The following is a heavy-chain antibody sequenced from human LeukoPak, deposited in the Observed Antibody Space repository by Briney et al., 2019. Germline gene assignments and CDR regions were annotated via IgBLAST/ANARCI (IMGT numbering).Heavy chain of an antibody. CDR1: GGSISSGDYY. D-gene: IGHD3-10*02. J-gene: IGHJ6*04. CDR3: ARNSVRGVYGMDV. Sequence: PSQTLSLTCTVSGGSISSGDYYWSWIRQPPGKGLEWIGYIYYSGSTYYNPSLKSRVTKSVDTSKNQFSLKLSSVTAADTAVYYCARNSVRGVYGMDVWGKGTTVTVSS. V-gene: IGHV4-30-4*01. CDR2: IYYSGST.